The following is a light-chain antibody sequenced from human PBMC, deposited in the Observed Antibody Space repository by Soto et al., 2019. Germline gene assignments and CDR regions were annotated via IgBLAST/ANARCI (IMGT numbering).Light chain of an antibody. CDR2: AAS. CDR3: LQKYFYPFT. V-gene: IGKV1-9*01. CDR1: QDISNY. J-gene: IGKJ3*01. Sequence: DIQLSQSPSFLSASVGDRVTITCRASQDISNYLVWYQQKPGKAPKPLIYAASTLQSGVPSRFSGSGSGTEFTLTISSLQPEDFATYYCLQKYFYPFTFGPGTKVDIK.